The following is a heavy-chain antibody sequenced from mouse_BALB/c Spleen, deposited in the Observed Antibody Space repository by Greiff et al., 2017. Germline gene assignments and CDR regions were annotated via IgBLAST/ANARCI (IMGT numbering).Heavy chain of an antibody. CDR2: IYPGSGST. D-gene: IGHD1-1*01. Sequence: VQLQQPGAELVKPGTSVKLSCKASGYNFTSYWINWVKLRPGQGLEWIGDIYPGSGSTNYNEKFKSKATLTVDTSSSTAYMQLSSLASEDSALYYCARWGYYGSSYWFAYWGQGTLVTVSA. J-gene: IGHJ3*01. CDR1: GYNFTSYW. V-gene: IGHV1-55*01. CDR3: ARWGYYGSSYWFAY.